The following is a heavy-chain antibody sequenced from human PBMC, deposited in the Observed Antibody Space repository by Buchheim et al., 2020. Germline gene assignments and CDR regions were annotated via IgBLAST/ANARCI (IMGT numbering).Heavy chain of an antibody. D-gene: IGHD4-17*01. CDR1: GGSFSGYY. CDR2: INHSGST. V-gene: IGHV4-34*01. J-gene: IGHJ6*02. Sequence: QVQLQQWGAGLLKPSETLSLTCAVYGGSFSGYYWSWIRQPPGKGLEWIGEINHSGSTNYNPSLKSRVTIPVATSKNQFSLTLSSVTAADTAVYYCASFTVTNLYYGMDVWGQGTT. CDR3: ASFTVTNLYYGMDV.